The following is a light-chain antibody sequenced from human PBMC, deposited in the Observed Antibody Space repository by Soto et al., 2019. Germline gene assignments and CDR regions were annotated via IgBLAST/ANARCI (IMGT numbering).Light chain of an antibody. V-gene: IGKV2-30*02. CDR2: KVS. CDR1: QSLVHSDGIAY. Sequence: DVAITQSPLYLPVTLGQPASISCRSNQSLVHSDGIAYFSWFQQRPGRSPRRLIYKVSNRDSGVPARFSGRGSGTDFALKISRVAAEDVGVYYCMQGTHWPITFGQGTRLEIK. J-gene: IGKJ5*01. CDR3: MQGTHWPIT.